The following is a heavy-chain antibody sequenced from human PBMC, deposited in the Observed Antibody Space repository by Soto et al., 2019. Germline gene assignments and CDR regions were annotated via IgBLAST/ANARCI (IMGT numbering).Heavy chain of an antibody. Sequence: PGGSLRLSCAASGFTFSSYAMSWVRQAPGKGLEWVSAISGSGGSTYYADSVKGRFTISRDNSKNTLYLQMNSLRAEDTSVYYCAKDAHLGYCSGGSCYEDYYYMDVWGKGTTVTVSS. CDR2: ISGSGGST. CDR1: GFTFSSYA. CDR3: AKDAHLGYCSGGSCYEDYYYMDV. V-gene: IGHV3-23*01. D-gene: IGHD2-15*01. J-gene: IGHJ6*03.